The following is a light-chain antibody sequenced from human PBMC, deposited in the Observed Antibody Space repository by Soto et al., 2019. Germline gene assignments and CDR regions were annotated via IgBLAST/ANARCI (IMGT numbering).Light chain of an antibody. V-gene: IGKV1-27*01. Sequence: DIQLTQFPSSLSASVGDRVTITCRASQDISNYLAWYQQKPGKVPNLLMYGASALRSGVPSRFSGSGSGTDFTLTISSLQPEDVATYYCQKYNSAPWTFGQGTKVEIK. J-gene: IGKJ1*01. CDR1: QDISNY. CDR3: QKYNSAPWT. CDR2: GAS.